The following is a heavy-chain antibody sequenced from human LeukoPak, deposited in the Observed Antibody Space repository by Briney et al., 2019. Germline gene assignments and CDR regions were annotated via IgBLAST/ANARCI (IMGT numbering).Heavy chain of an antibody. Sequence: GGSLRLSCAASGFTFSSYGMHWVRQAPGKGLEWVAVIWYDGSNKYYADSVKGRFTISRDNSKNTLYLQMNSLRAEDTAVYYCARGSSVLEGATIGWFDPWGQGTLVTVSS. V-gene: IGHV3-33*01. CDR2: IWYDGSNK. CDR1: GFTFSSYG. D-gene: IGHD1-26*01. CDR3: ARGSSVLEGATIGWFDP. J-gene: IGHJ5*02.